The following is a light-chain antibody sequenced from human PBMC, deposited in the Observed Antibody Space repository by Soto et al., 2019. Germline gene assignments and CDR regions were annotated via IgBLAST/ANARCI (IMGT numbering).Light chain of an antibody. V-gene: IGKV3-11*01. Sequence: EIVLTQSPATLSLSPGERATLSCRASQSVSSYLAWYQHKPGQAPRLLIYDASNRATGIPGRFSGSGSGTDFTLTISSLEPEDFAVYSCQQRSNWPLTFGGGTKVEIK. CDR1: QSVSSY. J-gene: IGKJ4*01. CDR2: DAS. CDR3: QQRSNWPLT.